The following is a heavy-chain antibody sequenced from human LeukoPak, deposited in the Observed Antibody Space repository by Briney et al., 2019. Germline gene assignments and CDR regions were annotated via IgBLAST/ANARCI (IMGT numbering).Heavy chain of an antibody. V-gene: IGHV4-59*08. CDR2: IYYSGST. Sequence: SETLSLTCTVSGGSISSYYWSWIRQPPGKGLEWIGYIYYSGSTNYNPSLKSRVTISVDTSKNQFSLKLSSVTAADTAVYYCAGTYSSSWNPPFDYWGQGTLVTVSS. CDR1: GGSISSYY. D-gene: IGHD6-13*01. J-gene: IGHJ4*02. CDR3: AGTYSSSWNPPFDY.